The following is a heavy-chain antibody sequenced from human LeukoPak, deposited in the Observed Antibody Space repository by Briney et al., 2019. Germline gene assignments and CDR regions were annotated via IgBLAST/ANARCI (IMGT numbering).Heavy chain of an antibody. CDR3: ARVFGSYYYYHMDV. CDR1: GDSISSGSYS. CDR2: IHSSGST. J-gene: IGHJ6*03. Sequence: SETLSLTCPVSGDSISSGSYSWGWIRQPPGKGLEWIGSIHSSGSTYYNPSHKSRATISVDTSKNQFSLKLSSATAADTAVYYCARVFGSYYYYHMDVWGKGTTVTVSS. V-gene: IGHV4-39*07. D-gene: IGHD1-14*01.